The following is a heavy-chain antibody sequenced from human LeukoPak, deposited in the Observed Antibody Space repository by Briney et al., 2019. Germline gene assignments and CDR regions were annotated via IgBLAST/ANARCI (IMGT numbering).Heavy chain of an antibody. D-gene: IGHD2-21*02. V-gene: IGHV3-30-3*01. CDR2: ISHDGSNK. CDR1: GFTFSSYA. CDR3: ASESVVVTATSFDY. J-gene: IGHJ4*02. Sequence: GRSLRLSCAASGFTFSSYAMHWVRQAPGKGLEWVAVISHDGSNKYYADSVKGRSTISRDNSKNTLYLQMNSLRAEDTAVYYCASESVVVTATSFDYWGQGTLVTVSS.